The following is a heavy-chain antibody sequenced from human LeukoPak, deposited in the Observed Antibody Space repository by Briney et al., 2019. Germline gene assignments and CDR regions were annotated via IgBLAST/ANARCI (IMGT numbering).Heavy chain of an antibody. CDR2: LYSEGTT. V-gene: IGHV3-53*01. CDR1: GFTVSTNY. J-gene: IGHJ4*02. Sequence: GGSLRLSCVASGFTVSTNYMTWVRQAPGKGLEWLSVLYSEGTTYYLDSVKGRFTISRDASMNTLYLQMNSLRVEDTALYYCARVLAVTRTSDYFDLWGQGTLVTVSS. D-gene: IGHD6-19*01. CDR3: ARVLAVTRTSDYFDL.